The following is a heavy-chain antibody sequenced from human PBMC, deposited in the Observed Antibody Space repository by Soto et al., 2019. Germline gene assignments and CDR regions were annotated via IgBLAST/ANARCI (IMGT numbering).Heavy chain of an antibody. CDR3: ARESEDLSSNLDY. Sequence: EVLLVESGGGLVKPGGSLRLSCAASGFTFTRYSMNWVRQAPGKGLELVATISSTTNYIYYGESLKGRLTISRDNAKNSMYLQMNTLGAEDTAVYYCARESEDLSSNLDYWGQGTLVTVSS. CDR1: GFTFTRYS. J-gene: IGHJ4*02. CDR2: ISSTTNYI. V-gene: IGHV3-21*06.